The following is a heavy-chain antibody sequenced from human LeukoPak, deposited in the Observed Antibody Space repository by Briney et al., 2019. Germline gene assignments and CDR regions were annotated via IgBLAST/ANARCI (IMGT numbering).Heavy chain of an antibody. CDR1: GYTFINYS. V-gene: IGHV1-46*01. CDR2: INPSGGST. J-gene: IGHJ4*02. Sequence: ASVKVSCKASGYTFINYSMYWVRQAPGQGLEWMGIINPSGGSTSYAQKFQGRVAMTRDMSTSTVYMELSSLKSDDTAVYYCTRAYDYWGQGTLVTVSS. CDR3: TRAYDY.